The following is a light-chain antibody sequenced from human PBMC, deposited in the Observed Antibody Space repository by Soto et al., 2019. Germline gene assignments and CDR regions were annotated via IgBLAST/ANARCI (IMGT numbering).Light chain of an antibody. CDR3: QPLTSSPPWT. CDR2: SAS. Sequence: DIQLTQSPSFLPASVGDRVTITCRASQGISNYLAWYQQKPGKAPNLLIYSASTLHTGDPSRFSGSGSGTDFTLTISGLQPEDFATYYCQPLTSSPPWTFGRGTEVEIK. V-gene: IGKV1-9*01. J-gene: IGKJ1*01. CDR1: QGISNY.